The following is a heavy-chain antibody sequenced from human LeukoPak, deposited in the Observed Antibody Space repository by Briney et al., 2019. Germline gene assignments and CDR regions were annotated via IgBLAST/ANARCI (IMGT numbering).Heavy chain of an antibody. Sequence: ASVKVSCKASGYTVTCHYLHWVRQAPGQGLEWMGWINPNSGVTNYAQKFQGRVTMTRDTSINTAYMELHSPTSDDTAMYYCAKDAYSGFSSSYNMDSWGQGTLVTVSS. CDR3: AKDAYSGFSSSYNMDS. V-gene: IGHV1-2*02. CDR1: GYTVTCHY. D-gene: IGHD5-18*01. CDR2: INPNSGVT. J-gene: IGHJ4*02.